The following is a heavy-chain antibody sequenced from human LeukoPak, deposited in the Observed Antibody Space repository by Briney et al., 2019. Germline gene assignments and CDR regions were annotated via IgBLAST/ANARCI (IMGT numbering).Heavy chain of an antibody. J-gene: IGHJ3*02. CDR1: GGSISSSNW. V-gene: IGHV4-4*02. CDR2: IYHSGST. Sequence: PSGTLSLTCAVFGGSISSSNWWSWVRQPPGKGLEGFGEIYHSGSTNYNTSLKRRVTISVGKSKNQISLKPSSVPAATAAVYYCARVYAMRAFDIWGQRTMVTVSS. CDR3: ARVYAMRAFDI. D-gene: IGHD2-2*01.